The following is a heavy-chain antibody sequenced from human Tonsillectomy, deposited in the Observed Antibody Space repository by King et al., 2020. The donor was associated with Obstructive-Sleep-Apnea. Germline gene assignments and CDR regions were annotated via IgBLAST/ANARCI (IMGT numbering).Heavy chain of an antibody. CDR3: ARTSAAYYYDSSGYYSHFDY. CDR2: IYYSGST. CDR1: GGSVSSGSYY. Sequence: VQLQESGPGLVKPSETLSLTCTVSGGSVSSGSYYWSWIRQPPGKGLEWIGYIYYSGSTNYNPSLESRGTISVDTSKNQVSLKLSSVTAADTAVYYCARTSAAYYYDSSGYYSHFDYWGQGTLVTVSS. D-gene: IGHD3-22*01. J-gene: IGHJ4*02. V-gene: IGHV4-61*01.